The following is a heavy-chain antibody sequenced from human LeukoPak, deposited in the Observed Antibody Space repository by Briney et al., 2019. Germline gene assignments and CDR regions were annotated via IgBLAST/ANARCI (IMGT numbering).Heavy chain of an antibody. CDR2: MNPKNGNT. D-gene: IGHD6-25*01. V-gene: IGHV1-8*01. Sequence: ASVKVSCKASGYTFTTYDINWVRQAPARGLEWVGWMNPKNGNTGYAHQFQGRVSMTRSTSISTAYVELSSLRSEDTAVYYCARGPPESGRRDYWGQGTLVTVSS. CDR1: GYTFTTYD. CDR3: ARGPPESGRRDY. J-gene: IGHJ4*02.